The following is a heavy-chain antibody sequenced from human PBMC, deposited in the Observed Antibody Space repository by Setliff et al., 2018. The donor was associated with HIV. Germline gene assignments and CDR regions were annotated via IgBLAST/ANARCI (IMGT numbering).Heavy chain of an antibody. CDR2: MNPDSRNT. V-gene: IGHV1-8*02. J-gene: IGHJ4*02. Sequence: GASVKVSCKPSGYTFTNYDINWVRQAAGQGLEWMGWMNPDSRNTGYAQRFEGSVTMTRDTSISTAYMELSRLSSDDTALYYCTRDVRYDFGSDYWGQGTMVTVSS. CDR1: GYTFTNYD. CDR3: TRDVRYDFGSDY. D-gene: IGHD3-3*01.